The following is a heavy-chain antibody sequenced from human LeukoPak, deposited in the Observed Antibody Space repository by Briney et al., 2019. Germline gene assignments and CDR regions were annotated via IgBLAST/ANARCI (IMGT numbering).Heavy chain of an antibody. V-gene: IGHV4-59*01. J-gene: IGHJ4*02. Sequence: PSETLSLTCTVSSDSISSYYWSWFRQPPGKGLEWIGYIYDSGSTNYNPSLKSRVTTAVDTSKNQFSLKLSSVTAADTAVYYCARGYSSSWYYFDYWGQGTLVTVTS. D-gene: IGHD6-13*01. CDR1: SDSISSYY. CDR2: IYDSGST. CDR3: ARGYSSSWYYFDY.